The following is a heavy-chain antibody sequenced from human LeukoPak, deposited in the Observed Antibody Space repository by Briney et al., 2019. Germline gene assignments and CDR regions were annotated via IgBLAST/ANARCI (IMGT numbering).Heavy chain of an antibody. J-gene: IGHJ5*02. CDR2: IYYSGST. CDR1: GGSISSYY. D-gene: IGHD3-22*01. Sequence: PSETLSLTCTVSGGSISSYYWSWIRQPPGKGLEWIGYIYYSGSTNYNPSLKSRVTISVDTSKNQFSLKLSSVTAADTAVYYCARDGYYDSSGYHNPWGQGTLVTVSS. V-gene: IGHV4-59*12. CDR3: ARDGYYDSSGYHNP.